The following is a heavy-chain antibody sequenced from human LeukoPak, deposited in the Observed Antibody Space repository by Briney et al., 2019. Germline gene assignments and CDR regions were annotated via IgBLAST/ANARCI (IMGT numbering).Heavy chain of an antibody. D-gene: IGHD2-15*01. Sequence: GGSLRLSCAASGFSFSTYAMHWVRQAPGKGLEWVAVISYDGSNKYYADSVKGRFTISRDNSKNTLYLQMSSLRAEDTAVYYCARQPADRSGGSCYSYFDYWGQGTLVTVSS. CDR1: GFSFSTYA. V-gene: IGHV3-30*04. CDR3: ARQPADRSGGSCYSYFDY. J-gene: IGHJ4*02. CDR2: ISYDGSNK.